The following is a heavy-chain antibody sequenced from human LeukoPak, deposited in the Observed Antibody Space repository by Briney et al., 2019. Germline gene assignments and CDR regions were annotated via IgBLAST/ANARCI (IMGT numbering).Heavy chain of an antibody. J-gene: IGHJ4*02. Sequence: SETLSLTCTVSGGSISSSSYYWGWIRQPPGKGLEWIGSIYYSGSTYYNPSLKSRVTISVDTSKNQFSLKLSSVTAADTAVYYCARELRSYYGSGSPLDYWGQGTLVTVSS. CDR2: IYYSGST. V-gene: IGHV4-39*07. CDR1: GGSISSSSYY. CDR3: ARELRSYYGSGSPLDY. D-gene: IGHD3-10*01.